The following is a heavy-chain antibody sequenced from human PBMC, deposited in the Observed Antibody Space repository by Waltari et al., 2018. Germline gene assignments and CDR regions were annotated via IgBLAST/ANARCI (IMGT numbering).Heavy chain of an antibody. Sequence: QLQLVQSAAEVKQPGASVKVSCKASGYTFSGYHIHWVRQAPGQGLEWMGWINCNNGDRKYAQKFQGRVTMTRDTPISTAYMDLSGLISDDTAVYYCVREQQLVPYTDEAFDIWGQGTVVTVSS. CDR2: INCNNGDR. CDR3: VREQQLVPYTDEAFDI. D-gene: IGHD6-13*01. CDR1: GYTFSGYH. J-gene: IGHJ3*02. V-gene: IGHV1-2*02.